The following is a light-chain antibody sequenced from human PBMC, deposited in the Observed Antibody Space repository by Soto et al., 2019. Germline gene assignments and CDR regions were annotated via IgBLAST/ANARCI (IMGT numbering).Light chain of an antibody. CDR1: QGISNW. Sequence: DLQMTQSPSSVSASVGDRVSITCRASQGISNWLAWYQQKPGKAPNLLIYTASSLRSGVPSRFSGSGSGTDFTLTITSLQPEDFATYYCQQANSFPWTFGQGTKVEFK. CDR2: TAS. J-gene: IGKJ1*01. CDR3: QQANSFPWT. V-gene: IGKV1-12*02.